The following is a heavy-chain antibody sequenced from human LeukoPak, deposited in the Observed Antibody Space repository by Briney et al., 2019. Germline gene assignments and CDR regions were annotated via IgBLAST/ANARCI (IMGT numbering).Heavy chain of an antibody. D-gene: IGHD3-9*01. Sequence: SETLSLTCAVYGGSFSGYYWSWIRQPPGKGLEWIGEINHSGSTNYNPSLKSRVTISVDKSKNQFSLKLSSVTAADTAVYYCARVGVLRYFDWPYYYMDVWGKGTTVTVSS. CDR3: ARVGVLRYFDWPYYYMDV. V-gene: IGHV4-34*01. CDR2: INHSGST. CDR1: GGSFSGYY. J-gene: IGHJ6*03.